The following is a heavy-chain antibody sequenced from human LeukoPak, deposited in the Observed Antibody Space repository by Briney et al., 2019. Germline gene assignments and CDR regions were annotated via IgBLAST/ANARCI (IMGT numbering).Heavy chain of an antibody. D-gene: IGHD3-22*01. Sequence: RSSETLSLTCAVSGGSISSSNWWSWVRQSPGKGLEWIGEMSHSGSTNYNPSLESRVTMSVDKSKNQFSLKLSSVTAADTAVYYCAREFRDYYDSSGYLFDYWGQGTLVTASS. CDR3: AREFRDYYDSSGYLFDY. CDR1: GGSISSSNW. V-gene: IGHV4-4*02. CDR2: MSHSGST. J-gene: IGHJ4*02.